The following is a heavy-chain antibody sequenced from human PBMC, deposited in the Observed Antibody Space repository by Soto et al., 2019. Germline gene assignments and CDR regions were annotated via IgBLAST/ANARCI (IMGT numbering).Heavy chain of an antibody. Sequence: ASVKVSCTASGYTFTSYDINWVRQATGQGFEWMGRMNPNSGNTGYAQKLQGRVTMTTDTSTSTAYMELRSLRSDDTAVYYCARDWTYYDSSGYYSDAFDIWGQGTMVTVSS. CDR3: ARDWTYYDSSGYYSDAFDI. CDR1: GYTFTSYD. D-gene: IGHD3-22*01. CDR2: MNPNSGNT. V-gene: IGHV1-8*01. J-gene: IGHJ3*02.